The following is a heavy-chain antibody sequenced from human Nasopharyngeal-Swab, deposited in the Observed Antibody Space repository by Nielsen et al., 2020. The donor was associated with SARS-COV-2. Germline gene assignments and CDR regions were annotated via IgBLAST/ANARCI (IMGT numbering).Heavy chain of an antibody. CDR3: ARAGNYYYYYMDV. Sequence: WIRQPAGKGLEWVSVIYSGGSTYYADSVKGRFTISRHNSKNTLYLQMNSLRAEDTAVYYCARAGNYYYYYMDVWGKGTTVTVSS. V-gene: IGHV3-53*04. J-gene: IGHJ6*03. CDR2: IYSGGST.